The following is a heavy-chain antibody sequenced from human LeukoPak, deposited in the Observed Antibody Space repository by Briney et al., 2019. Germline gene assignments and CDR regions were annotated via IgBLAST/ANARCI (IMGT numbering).Heavy chain of an antibody. CDR1: GGSISSYF. CDR2: IYYTGST. D-gene: IGHD1-26*01. Sequence: SETLSLTCTISGGSISSYFWSWIRQPPGKGLEWIGYIYYTGSTNYNPSLKSRIIISLDTSKNQFSLKLSSVTAADTAVYYCARTLSRWDPFDYWGQGTLVTVSS. CDR3: ARTLSRWDPFDY. J-gene: IGHJ4*02. V-gene: IGHV4-59*01.